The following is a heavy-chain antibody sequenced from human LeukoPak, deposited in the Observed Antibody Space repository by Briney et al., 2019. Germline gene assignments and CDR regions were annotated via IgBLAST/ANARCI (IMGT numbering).Heavy chain of an antibody. CDR3: ARCAVAGNEDYFDY. V-gene: IGHV3-21*01. Sequence: GGSLRLSCAASGFTFSSYSMSWVRQAPGKGLEWVSSISSSSSYIYYADSVKGRFTISRDNAKNSLYLQMNSLGAEDTAVYYCARCAVAGNEDYFDYWGQGTLVTVSS. CDR1: GFTFSSYS. D-gene: IGHD6-19*01. J-gene: IGHJ4*02. CDR2: ISSSSSYI.